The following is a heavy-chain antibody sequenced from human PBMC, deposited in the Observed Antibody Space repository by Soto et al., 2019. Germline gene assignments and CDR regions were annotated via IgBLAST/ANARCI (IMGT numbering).Heavy chain of an antibody. CDR2: ISGSGGST. CDR3: AKEVGTYYAFWSGYHYYFDY. D-gene: IGHD3-3*01. V-gene: IGHV3-23*01. CDR1: GFTFSSYA. Sequence: EVQLLESGGGLVQPGGSLRLSCAASGFTFSSYAMSWVRQAPGKGLEWVSAISGSGGSTYYADSVKGRFTISRDNSKNTLYLQMNSLRAEDTAVYYCAKEVGTYYAFWSGYHYYFDYWGQGTLVTVSS. J-gene: IGHJ4*02.